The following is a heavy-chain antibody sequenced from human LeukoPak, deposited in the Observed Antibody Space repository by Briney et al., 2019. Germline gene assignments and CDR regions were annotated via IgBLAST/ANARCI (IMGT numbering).Heavy chain of an antibody. V-gene: IGHV3-23*01. CDR2: ISGSGGST. Sequence: GGSLRLSCAASGFTFISYWMSWVRQAPGKGLELVSGISGSGGSTHYADSVKGRFTIYRDNSKNTLYLQMNSLRAEDTAVYYCAKVARLDAFDIWGQGTMVTVSS. CDR1: GFTFISYW. CDR3: AKVARLDAFDI. J-gene: IGHJ3*02. D-gene: IGHD5-12*01.